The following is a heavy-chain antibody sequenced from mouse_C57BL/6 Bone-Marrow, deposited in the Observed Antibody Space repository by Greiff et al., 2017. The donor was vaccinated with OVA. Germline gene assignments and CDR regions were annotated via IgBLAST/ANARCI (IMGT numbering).Heavy chain of an antibody. J-gene: IGHJ2*01. CDR1: GFTFSDYY. CDR2: INYDGSST. V-gene: IGHV5-16*01. CDR3: ARVIYYYGSSYYYFDY. Sequence: EVKVEESEGGLVQPGSSMKLSCTASGFTFSDYYMAWVRQVPEKGLEWVANINYDGSSTYYLDSLKSRFIISRDNAKNILYLQMSSLKSEDTATYYCARVIYYYGSSYYYFDYWGQGTTLTVSS. D-gene: IGHD1-1*01.